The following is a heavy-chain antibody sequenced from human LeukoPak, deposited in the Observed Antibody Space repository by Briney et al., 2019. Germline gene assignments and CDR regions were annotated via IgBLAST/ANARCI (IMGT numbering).Heavy chain of an antibody. CDR1: GYTFTRYY. D-gene: IGHD6-13*01. CDR3: ARCIAAAGPYYYYGMDV. Sequence: ASVKVSCKASGYTFTRYYMHWVRQAPGQGLEWMGWINPNSGGTNYAQKFQGRVTMTRDTSISTAYMELSRLRSDDTAVYYCARCIAAAGPYYYYGMDVWGQGTTVTVSS. V-gene: IGHV1-2*02. J-gene: IGHJ6*02. CDR2: INPNSGGT.